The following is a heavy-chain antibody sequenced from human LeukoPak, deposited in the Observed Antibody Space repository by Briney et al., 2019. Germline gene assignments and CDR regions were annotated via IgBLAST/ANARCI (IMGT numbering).Heavy chain of an antibody. CDR3: ARGFNSNWNYYYYGMDV. V-gene: IGHV1-69*13. J-gene: IGHJ6*02. D-gene: IGHD1-1*01. Sequence: SVKVSCKASGGTFSSYAISWVRQAPGQGLEWMGGIIPIFGTANYAQKFQGRVTITADESTSTAYTELSSLRSEDTAVYYCARGFNSNWNYYYYGMDVWGQGTTVTVSS. CDR2: IIPIFGTA. CDR1: GGTFSSYA.